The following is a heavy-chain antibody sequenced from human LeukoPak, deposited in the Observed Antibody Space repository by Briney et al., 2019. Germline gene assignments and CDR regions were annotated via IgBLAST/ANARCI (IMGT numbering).Heavy chain of an antibody. D-gene: IGHD1/OR15-1a*01. V-gene: IGHV1-2*02. Sequence: ASVKVSCKASGYTFTAYHIHWVRQAPGQGLEWMGWINPTSGGTVFAQKFQGRVTLTRDTSITTAYMELRGLRSDDTAVYYCATSHKPFIGNIFDYWRQGTLVTVSS. CDR2: INPTSGGT. CDR3: ATSHKPFIGNIFDY. J-gene: IGHJ4*02. CDR1: GYTFTAYH.